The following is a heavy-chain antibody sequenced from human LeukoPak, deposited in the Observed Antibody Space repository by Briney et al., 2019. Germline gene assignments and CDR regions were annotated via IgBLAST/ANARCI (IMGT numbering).Heavy chain of an antibody. CDR2: ISWSSGSI. CDR3: AKGIDYGGNSWGPYFDY. J-gene: IGHJ4*02. D-gene: IGHD4-23*01. V-gene: IGHV3-9*03. Sequence: GGSLRLSCAASGFTFDDYAMHWVRQAPGKGLEWVSGISWSSGSIGYADSVRGRFTISRDNSKNSLYLQMNSLRAEDMALYYCAKGIDYGGNSWGPYFDYWGQGTLVTVSS. CDR1: GFTFDDYA.